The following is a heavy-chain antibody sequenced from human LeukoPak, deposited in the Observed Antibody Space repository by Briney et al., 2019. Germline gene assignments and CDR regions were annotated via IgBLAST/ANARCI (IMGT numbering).Heavy chain of an antibody. J-gene: IGHJ5*02. D-gene: IGHD5-24*01. CDR1: GGSISSYY. CDR3: ARGVEMATITNWFDP. CDR2: IYYSGST. V-gene: IGHV4-59*12. Sequence: PSETLSLTCTVSGGSISSYYWSWIRQPPGKGLEWIGYIYYSGSTNYNPSLKSRVTISVDTSKNQFSLKLSSVTAADTAVYYCARGVEMATITNWFDPWGQGTLVTVSS.